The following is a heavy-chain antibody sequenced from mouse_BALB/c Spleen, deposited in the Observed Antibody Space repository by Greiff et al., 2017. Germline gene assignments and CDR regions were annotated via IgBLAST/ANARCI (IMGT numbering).Heavy chain of an antibody. V-gene: IGHV3-2*02. CDR3: ARIYYVYAMDY. Sequence: VQLQQSGPGLVKPSQSLSLTCTVTGYSITSDYAWNWIRQFPGNKLEWMGYISYSGSTSYNPSLKSRISITRDTSKNQFFLQLNSVTTEDTATYYCARIYYVYAMDYWGQGTSVTVSS. CDR2: ISYSGST. CDR1: GYSITSDYA. J-gene: IGHJ4*01. D-gene: IGHD1-1*01.